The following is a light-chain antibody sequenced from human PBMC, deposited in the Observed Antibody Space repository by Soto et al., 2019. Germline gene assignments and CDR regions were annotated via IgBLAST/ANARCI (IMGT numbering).Light chain of an antibody. J-gene: IGLJ1*01. CDR2: EVS. CDR3: SSYAGSDNFV. CDR1: SSDVGGYNY. Sequence: QSVLTQPPSASGSPGQSVTISCTGTSSDVGGYNYVSWYQQHPGKVPKLIIYEVSKRPSGVPDRFSGSKSGNTASLTVSGFQAEDEADYYCSSYAGSDNFVFGTGTKFTVL. V-gene: IGLV2-8*01.